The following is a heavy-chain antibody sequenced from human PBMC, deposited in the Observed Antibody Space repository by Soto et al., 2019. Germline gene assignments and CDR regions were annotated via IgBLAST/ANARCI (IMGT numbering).Heavy chain of an antibody. Sequence: QVQLVESGGGVVQPGRSLRLSCAASGFTFSSYGMHWVRQAPGKGLEWVAVVWYDGSNKYYGDSVKDRFTISRDNSKNTLYLQMNSLRAEYTAVYYCARDDTYYDSSGYPNPFDYWGQGTMVTVSS. CDR1: GFTFSSYG. J-gene: IGHJ4*02. V-gene: IGHV3-33*01. CDR3: ARDDTYYDSSGYPNPFDY. D-gene: IGHD3-22*01. CDR2: VWYDGSNK.